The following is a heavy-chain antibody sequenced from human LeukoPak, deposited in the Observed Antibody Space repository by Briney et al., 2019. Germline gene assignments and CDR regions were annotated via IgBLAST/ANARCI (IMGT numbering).Heavy chain of an antibody. CDR2: IYYSGST. CDR1: GGSISSSSYY. CDR3: ARPILAPGYFDY. Sequence: SQTLSLTCTVSGGSISSSSYYWGWIRQPPGRGLEWIGSIYYSGSTYYNPSLKSRVTISVDTSKNQFSLKLSSVTAADTAVYYCARPILAPGYFDYWGQGTLVTVSS. V-gene: IGHV4-39*01. J-gene: IGHJ4*02. D-gene: IGHD3-3*01.